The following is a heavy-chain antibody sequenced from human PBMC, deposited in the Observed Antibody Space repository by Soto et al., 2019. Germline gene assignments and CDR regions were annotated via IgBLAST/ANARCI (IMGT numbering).Heavy chain of an antibody. CDR3: ARSGSVNWFDP. V-gene: IGHV4-30-4*01. J-gene: IGHJ5*02. D-gene: IGHD5-12*01. Sequence: TLSLTCTVSGGSISSGDYYWSWIRQPPGKGLEWIGYIYYSGSTYYNPSLKSRVTISVDTSKNQFSLKLSSVTAADTAVYYCARSGSVNWFDPWGQGTLVTVSS. CDR1: GGSISSGDYY. CDR2: IYYSGST.